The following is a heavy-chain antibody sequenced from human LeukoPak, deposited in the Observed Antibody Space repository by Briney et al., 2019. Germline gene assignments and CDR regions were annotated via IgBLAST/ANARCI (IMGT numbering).Heavy chain of an antibody. V-gene: IGHV3-30*04. Sequence: GGSLRLSCAASGFTFSSYAMHWVRQAPGKGLEWVAVISYDGSNKYYADSVKGRFTISRDNSKNTLYLQMNSLRAEDTAVYYCARDKRVMITFGGVILDYWGQGTLVTVSS. J-gene: IGHJ4*02. CDR1: GFTFSSYA. CDR3: ARDKRVMITFGGVILDY. D-gene: IGHD3-16*02. CDR2: ISYDGSNK.